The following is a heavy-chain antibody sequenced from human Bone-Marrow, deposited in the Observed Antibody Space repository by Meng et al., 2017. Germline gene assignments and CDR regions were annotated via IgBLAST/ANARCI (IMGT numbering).Heavy chain of an antibody. D-gene: IGHD3-9*01. CDR3: ARESHHYDILTGYYDY. V-gene: IGHV3-21*01. CDR1: GFTFSSYS. CDR2: IRSSSSYI. J-gene: IGHJ4*02. Sequence: GESLKISCAASGFTFSSYSLNWVRPDPGKGLEWVSSIRSSSSYIYYADSVKGRFTISRDNAKNSLYLQMNSLRAEDTAVYYCARESHHYDILTGYYDYWGQGTLVTVSS.